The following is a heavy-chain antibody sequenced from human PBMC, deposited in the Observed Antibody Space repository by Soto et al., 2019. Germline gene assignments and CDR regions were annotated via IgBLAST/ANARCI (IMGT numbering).Heavy chain of an antibody. CDR3: AKDRGYYSSSWPSY. CDR2: ISYDGTYN. Sequence: GGSLRLSCAASGSSFSNYGIHWVRQVPGKGLEWVAVISYDGTYNHYTDSVKGRFTISRDNSKNTVYLQMNSLRAEDTAVYYCAKDRGYYSSSWPSYWGQGT. V-gene: IGHV3-30*18. CDR1: GSSFSNYG. D-gene: IGHD6-13*01. J-gene: IGHJ4*02.